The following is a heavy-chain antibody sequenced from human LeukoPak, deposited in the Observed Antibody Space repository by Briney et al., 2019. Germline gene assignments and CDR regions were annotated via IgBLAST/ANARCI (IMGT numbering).Heavy chain of an antibody. CDR3: ARVYCSGSSCYSTLDY. D-gene: IGHD2-15*01. Sequence: GGSLRLSCAASGFSFSNNWMSWVRQAPGKGLEWVANINQDGSKKYYVDSAKGRFTISRDNSKNTLYLQMNSLRAADTALCYCARVYCSGSSCYSTLDYWGEGTLVTVSS. CDR2: INQDGSKK. CDR1: GFSFSNNW. V-gene: IGHV3-7*04. J-gene: IGHJ4*02.